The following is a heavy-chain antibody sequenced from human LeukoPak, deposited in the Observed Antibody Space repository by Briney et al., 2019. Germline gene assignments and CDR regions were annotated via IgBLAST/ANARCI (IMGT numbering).Heavy chain of an antibody. CDR1: GFTFDDYA. CDR2: TSWNSGSI. D-gene: IGHD4-17*01. Sequence: GRSLRLSCAASGFTFDDYAMHWVRQAPGKGLEWVSGTSWNSGSIGYADSVKGRFTISRDNAKNSLYLQMNSLRAEDTALYYCAKDSTIYGDYLGDAFDIWGQGTMVTVSS. V-gene: IGHV3-9*01. J-gene: IGHJ3*02. CDR3: AKDSTIYGDYLGDAFDI.